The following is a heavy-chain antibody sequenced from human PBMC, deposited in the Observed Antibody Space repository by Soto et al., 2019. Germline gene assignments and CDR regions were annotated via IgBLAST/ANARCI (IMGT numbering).Heavy chain of an antibody. CDR1: GFTFSRYA. CDR3: ARDQDTSPPRAFDL. CDR2: IYFDGSET. V-gene: IGHV3-33*01. Sequence: QVQLVESGGGVVQPGRSLRLSCAASGFTFSRYAMHWVRQAPGKGLEWVAIIYFDGSETYYVDSVKGRFTISRDNSRNMLYLQMNSLREEDTAVYYCARDQDTSPPRAFDLWGQGTMGIASS. D-gene: IGHD2-2*01. J-gene: IGHJ3*01.